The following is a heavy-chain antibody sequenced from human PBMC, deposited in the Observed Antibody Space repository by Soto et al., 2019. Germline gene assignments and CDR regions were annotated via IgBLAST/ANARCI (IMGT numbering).Heavy chain of an antibody. CDR3: ARDMPDGARSLAGFEY. Sequence: SETRSLTCSVSGVCITGSYRSWIRQPPGKTLEWIGYVYQSGTTTYSPSLKSRVSISVDTSKNQFYLRLTSVIAADTAVYYCARDMPDGARSLAGFEYWGKGILIIVSS. CDR1: GVCITGSY. V-gene: IGHV4-59*01. D-gene: IGHD2-2*01. J-gene: IGHJ4*02. CDR2: VYQSGTT.